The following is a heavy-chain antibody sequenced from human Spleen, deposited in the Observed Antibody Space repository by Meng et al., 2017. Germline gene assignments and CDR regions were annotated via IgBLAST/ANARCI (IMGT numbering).Heavy chain of an antibody. D-gene: IGHD6-19*01. CDR3: TKEARPYSGGWYEINY. Sequence: GESLKISCAASGFTFSNAWMSWVRQAPGKGLEWVGRIKSKTDGGTTDYAAHVKGRFTISRDDPKNTLYLQMNSLKTEDTAVYYCTKEARPYSGGWYEINYWGQGTLVTVSS. V-gene: IGHV3-15*01. CDR2: IKSKTDGGTT. J-gene: IGHJ4*02. CDR1: GFTFSNAW.